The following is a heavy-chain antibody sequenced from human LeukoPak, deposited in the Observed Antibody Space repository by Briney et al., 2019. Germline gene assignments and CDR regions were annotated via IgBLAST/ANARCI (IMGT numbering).Heavy chain of an antibody. Sequence: SVKVSCKASGGTFSSYAISWVRQAPGQGLEWMGGIIPIFGTANYAQKFQGRVTITADESTSTAYMELSSLRSEDTAVCYCARGGVVAASPYYFDYWGQGTLVTVSS. CDR1: GGTFSSYA. CDR3: ARGGVVAASPYYFDY. J-gene: IGHJ4*02. CDR2: IIPIFGTA. V-gene: IGHV1-69*13. D-gene: IGHD2-15*01.